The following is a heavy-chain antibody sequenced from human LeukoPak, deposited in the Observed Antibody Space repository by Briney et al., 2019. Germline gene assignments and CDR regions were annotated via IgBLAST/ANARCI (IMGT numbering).Heavy chain of an antibody. V-gene: IGHV3-20*04. Sequence: GGSLRLSCAASGFTFDDYGMSWVRQAPGKGLEWVSGINWNGGSTGYADSVKGRFTISRDNAKNSLYLQMNSLRAEDTGLYYCARDSYGYESDYWGQGTLVTVSS. CDR2: INWNGGST. CDR1: GFTFDDYG. J-gene: IGHJ4*02. CDR3: ARDSYGYESDY. D-gene: IGHD1-1*01.